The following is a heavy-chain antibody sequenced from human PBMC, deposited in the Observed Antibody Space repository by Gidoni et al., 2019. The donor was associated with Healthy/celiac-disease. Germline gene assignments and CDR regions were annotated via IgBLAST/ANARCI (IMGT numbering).Heavy chain of an antibody. Sequence: RQATGKGLEWVSAIGTAGDTYYPGSVKGRFTISRENAKNSLYLQMNSLRAGDTAVYYCARGPPDYLGSSGPFDYWGQGTLVTVSS. J-gene: IGHJ4*02. D-gene: IGHD3-22*01. CDR2: IGTAGDT. CDR3: ARGPPDYLGSSGPFDY. V-gene: IGHV3-13*01.